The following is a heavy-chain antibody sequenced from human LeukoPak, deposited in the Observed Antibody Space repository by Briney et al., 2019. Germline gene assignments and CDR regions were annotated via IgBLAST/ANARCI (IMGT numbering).Heavy chain of an antibody. Sequence: PGGTLRLSCAASGFTFSSYAMSWVRQAPGKGLEWVSAISGSGGSTYYADSVKGRFTISRDNSKNTLYLQMNSLRAEDTAVYYCAKGSLILYRIRFDPWGQGTLVTVSS. CDR1: GFTFSSYA. V-gene: IGHV3-23*01. J-gene: IGHJ5*02. CDR3: AKGSLILYRIRFDP. D-gene: IGHD2-8*01. CDR2: ISGSGGST.